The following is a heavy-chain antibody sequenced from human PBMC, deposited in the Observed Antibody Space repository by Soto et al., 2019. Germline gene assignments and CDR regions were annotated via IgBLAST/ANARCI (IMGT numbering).Heavy chain of an antibody. CDR3: ARGRAAAAFPFDI. CDR2: INHSGST. Sequence: QVQLQQWGAGRLKPSETLSLTCAVYGGSFSGYYWSWIRQPPGKGLEWIGEINHSGSTNYNPSLKSRVTISVDTSKNQFSLKLSSVTAADTAVYYCARGRAAAAFPFDIWGQGTMVTVSS. D-gene: IGHD6-13*01. V-gene: IGHV4-34*01. J-gene: IGHJ3*02. CDR1: GGSFSGYY.